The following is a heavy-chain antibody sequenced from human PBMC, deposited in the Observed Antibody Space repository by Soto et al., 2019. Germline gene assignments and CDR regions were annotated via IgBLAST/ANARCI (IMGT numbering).Heavy chain of an antibody. CDR2: ISSDGATI. J-gene: IGHJ4*02. V-gene: IGHV3-48*03. Sequence: EVQMVESGGGLVQPGGSLRLSCEVSGLTFSKFEMTWVRQAPGQGLEWVSSISSDGATIYYADSLKGRFTISRDNDKNLLYLQINSLKGEDTATYDCVRVGIVARPYWGQGTPVTVSS. D-gene: IGHD2-21*01. CDR1: GLTFSKFE. CDR3: VRVGIVARPY.